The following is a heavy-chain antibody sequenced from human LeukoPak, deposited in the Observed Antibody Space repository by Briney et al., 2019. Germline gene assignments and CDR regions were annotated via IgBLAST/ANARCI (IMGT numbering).Heavy chain of an antibody. V-gene: IGHV3-30*03. D-gene: IGHD3-22*01. Sequence: GGSLRLSCAASGFTFSSFGMNWVRQAPGKGLEWVAVISYDGSNKYYADSVKGRFTISRDNSKNTLYLQMNSLRAEDTAVYYCASVGPTYYYDSNGSYWGQGTLVTVSS. CDR2: ISYDGSNK. CDR3: ASVGPTYYYDSNGSY. CDR1: GFTFSSFG. J-gene: IGHJ4*02.